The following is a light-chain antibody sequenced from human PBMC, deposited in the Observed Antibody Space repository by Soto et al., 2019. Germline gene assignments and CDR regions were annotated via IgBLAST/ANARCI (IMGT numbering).Light chain of an antibody. CDR2: EVT. Sequence: QSVLTQPPSVSGSPGQSVTISCTGTSSDVGSYNRVSWYQQSPGTAPKLMIYEVTNRPLGVPDRFSGSKSGNTASLTISGLQAEDEADYYCSSYTSSSTYVFGTGTKVTVL. J-gene: IGLJ1*01. V-gene: IGLV2-18*02. CDR1: SSDVGSYNR. CDR3: SSYTSSSTYV.